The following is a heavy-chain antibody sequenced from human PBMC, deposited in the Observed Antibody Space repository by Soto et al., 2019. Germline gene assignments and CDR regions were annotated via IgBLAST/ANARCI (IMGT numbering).Heavy chain of an antibody. J-gene: IGHJ6*02. CDR1: GFVFLNYA. CDR2: ISFDGSDI. D-gene: IGHD4-17*01. Sequence: QVQLVESGGGVVQPGKSLRLSCTASGFVFLNYAFHWVRQAPGKGLEWVAVISFDGSDIFHADSVKGRFTISRDNSRDTLYLQMSSLRADDTAVYYCARVGNYGDSPYYNYGSDVWGQGTTVTVSS. CDR3: ARVGNYGDSPYYNYGSDV. V-gene: IGHV3-30-3*01.